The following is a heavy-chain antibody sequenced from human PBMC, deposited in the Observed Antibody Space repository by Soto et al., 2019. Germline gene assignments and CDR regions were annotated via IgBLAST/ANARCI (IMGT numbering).Heavy chain of an antibody. D-gene: IGHD1-26*01. Sequence: GGSLRLSCAASGFTFSSYAMSWVRQAPGKELEWVSAISGSGGSTYYADSVKGRFTISRDNSKNTLYLQMNSLRAEDTAVYYCARTFSGSYYVDYYYYYMDVWGKGTTVTVSS. J-gene: IGHJ6*03. CDR3: ARTFSGSYYVDYYYYYMDV. V-gene: IGHV3-23*01. CDR1: GFTFSSYA. CDR2: ISGSGGST.